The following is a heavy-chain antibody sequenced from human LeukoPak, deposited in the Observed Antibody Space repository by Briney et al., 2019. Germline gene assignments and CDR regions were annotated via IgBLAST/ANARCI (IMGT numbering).Heavy chain of an antibody. D-gene: IGHD3-9*01. CDR2: ISAGGGST. J-gene: IGHJ4*02. Sequence: GGSLRLSCAASGFTFSSYAMSWVRQAPGKGLEWVAGISAGGGSTYYADSVKGRFTISRDNSKNMLYLQLNSLRAEDTAVYYCAKGDPPTYYDILTGQDYWGQGTLVTVSS. CDR1: GFTFSSYA. V-gene: IGHV3-23*01. CDR3: AKGDPPTYYDILTGQDY.